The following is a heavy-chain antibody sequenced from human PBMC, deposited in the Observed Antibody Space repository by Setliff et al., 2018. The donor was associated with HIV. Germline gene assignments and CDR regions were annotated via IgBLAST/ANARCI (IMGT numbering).Heavy chain of an antibody. D-gene: IGHD2-21*02. Sequence: SETLSLTCSVSDDSISSGANYWSWIRQPAGQRLEWIGRIYASGSTNYNPSLKSRVTISGQTSNNQFSLQLTSVTAADTAVYYCARHDCGGDCSINWFDPWGQGTLVTVSS. CDR2: IYASGST. CDR3: ARHDCGGDCSINWFDP. CDR1: DDSISSGANY. V-gene: IGHV4-61*02. J-gene: IGHJ5*02.